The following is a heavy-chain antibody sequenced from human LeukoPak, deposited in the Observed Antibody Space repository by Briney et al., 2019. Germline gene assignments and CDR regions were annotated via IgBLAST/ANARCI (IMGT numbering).Heavy chain of an antibody. D-gene: IGHD3-22*01. Sequence: SVKVSCKASGFPFISSAVRWVRQARGQRLEWIGWIVVGSGNTKYAQKFQERVSVTRDMSTNTAYMELSSLRSEDTAFYYCAAGYYDSSGYYLTCPNWGQGTLVTVSS. V-gene: IGHV1-58*01. CDR3: AAGYYDSSGYYLTCPN. CDR2: IVVGSGNT. J-gene: IGHJ4*02. CDR1: GFPFISSA.